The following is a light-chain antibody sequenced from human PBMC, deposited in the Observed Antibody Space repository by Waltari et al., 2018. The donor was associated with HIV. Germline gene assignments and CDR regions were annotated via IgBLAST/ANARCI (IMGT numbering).Light chain of an antibody. J-gene: IGLJ2*01. Sequence: QSALAQPPSASVSPGQSVTISCTGTSSDVGGYSYVSWYQQHPGKAPKLMIYEVSKRPSGFPYRFSGSKSGNAATRTVSGLQAEDEADYYCVSYAGSNDVIFGGGTKLTVL. V-gene: IGLV2-8*01. CDR1: SSDVGGYSY. CDR3: VSYAGSNDVI. CDR2: EVS.